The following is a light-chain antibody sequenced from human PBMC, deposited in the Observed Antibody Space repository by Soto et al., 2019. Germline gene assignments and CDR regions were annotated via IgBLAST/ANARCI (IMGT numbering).Light chain of an antibody. Sequence: EIVLTQSPDTLSSSSGERASLSCRASHYIASSSLAWYQQKPGQAPRLLLAGASDRATGIPDRFSGSGSGTDFTLSISRLEPEDFAVYFYHQGSTFGQGTKLEIK. V-gene: IGKV3-20*01. CDR3: HQGST. CDR2: GAS. CDR1: HYIASSS. J-gene: IGKJ2*01.